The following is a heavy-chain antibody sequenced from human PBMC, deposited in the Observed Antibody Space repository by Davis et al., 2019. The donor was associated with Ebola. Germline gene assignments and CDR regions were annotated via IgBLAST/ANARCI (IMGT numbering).Heavy chain of an antibody. CDR2: INPDNGNT. CDR3: ARELRGDRYYAMDV. D-gene: IGHD2-21*02. CDR1: GYTFIFYG. V-gene: IGHV1-18*01. Sequence: ASVKVSCKPSGYTFIFYGLSWVRQAPGQGLEWMGWINPDNGNTKYAQKFQGRVTMTTDKSTRTVYMELRSLRSDDTAVYYCARELRGDRYYAMDVWGQGTTVTVSS. J-gene: IGHJ6*02.